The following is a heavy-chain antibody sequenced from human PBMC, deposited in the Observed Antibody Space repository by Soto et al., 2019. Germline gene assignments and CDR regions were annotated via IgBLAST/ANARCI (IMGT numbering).Heavy chain of an antibody. Sequence: SETLSLTCAVYGGSFSGYYWSWIRQPPGKGLEWIGEINHSGSTNYNPSLKSRVTISVDTSKDQFSLKLSSVTAADTAVYYCARVSLCYNDSSGYHYYFDYWGQGTLVTV. CDR3: ARVSLCYNDSSGYHYYFDY. J-gene: IGHJ4*02. CDR1: GGSFSGYY. D-gene: IGHD3-22*01. CDR2: INHSGST. V-gene: IGHV4-34*01.